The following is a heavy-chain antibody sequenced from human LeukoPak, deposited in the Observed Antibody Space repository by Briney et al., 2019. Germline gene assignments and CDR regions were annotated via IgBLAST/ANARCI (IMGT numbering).Heavy chain of an antibody. J-gene: IGHJ4*02. CDR1: GGSFSGYY. CDR3: ARGPTYHCSGGSCGIQLWPLDY. D-gene: IGHD2-15*01. V-gene: IGHV4-34*01. CDR2: INHSGST. Sequence: SETLSLTCAVYGGSFSGYYWSWIRQPPGKGLEWIGEINHSGSTNYNPSLKSRVTISVDTSKNQFSLKLSSVTAADTAVYYCARGPTYHCSGGSCGIQLWPLDYWGQGTLVTVSS.